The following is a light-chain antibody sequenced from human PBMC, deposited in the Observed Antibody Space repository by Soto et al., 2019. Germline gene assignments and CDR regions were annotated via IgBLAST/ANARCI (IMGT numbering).Light chain of an antibody. J-gene: IGLJ1*01. CDR1: SSDVGGFNY. V-gene: IGLV2-14*03. Sequence: QSVLTQPASVSGSPGQSIAISCTGTSSDVGGFNYVSWYQQHPGKAPKLLIYDVTSRPSGVSDRFSGSKSANTASLTISGLQAEDEADYYCASYTTSSTYVFGTGTEVTVL. CDR2: DVT. CDR3: ASYTTSSTYV.